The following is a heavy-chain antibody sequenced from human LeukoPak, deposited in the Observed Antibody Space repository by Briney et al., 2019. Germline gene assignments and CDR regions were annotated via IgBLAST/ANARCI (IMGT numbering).Heavy chain of an antibody. V-gene: IGHV3-33*06. CDR3: AKVPSGSPWYFDY. CDR1: GFTFSSYG. CDR2: IWYDGSNK. Sequence: GRSLRLSCAASGFTFSSYGMHWVRQAPGKGLEWVAVIWYDGSNKYYADSVKGRFTISSDNSKNTLYLQMNSLRAEDTAVYYCAKVPSGSPWYFDYWGQGTLVTVSS. D-gene: IGHD1-26*01. J-gene: IGHJ4*02.